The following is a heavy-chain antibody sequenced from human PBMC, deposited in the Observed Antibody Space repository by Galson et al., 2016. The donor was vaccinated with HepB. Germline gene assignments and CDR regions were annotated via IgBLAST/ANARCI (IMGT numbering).Heavy chain of an antibody. Sequence: SLRLSCAASGFTFTTYAMSWVRQAPGKGLEWVSSVSASGGTTYYRGSVKGRFSISRDSRRNTLYLQMNNLRAEDTAVYYCVKDSPSAYGVHQSGFDHWGRGTLVTVST. V-gene: IGHV3-23*01. D-gene: IGHD4-17*01. J-gene: IGHJ4*02. CDR1: GFTFTTYA. CDR3: VKDSPSAYGVHQSGFDH. CDR2: VSASGGTT.